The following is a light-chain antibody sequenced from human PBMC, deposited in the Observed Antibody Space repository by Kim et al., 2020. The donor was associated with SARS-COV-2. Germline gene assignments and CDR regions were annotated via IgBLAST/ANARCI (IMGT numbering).Light chain of an antibody. J-gene: IGLJ2*01. CDR3: QAWDSSTAV. Sequence: GSPGQTASITCSGDKLGDKYACWYQQKPGQSPVLVIYQDSKRPSGIPERFSGSNSGTTATVTISGTQAMDEADYYCQAWDSSTAVFGGGTQLTVL. CDR1: KLGDKY. CDR2: QDS. V-gene: IGLV3-1*01.